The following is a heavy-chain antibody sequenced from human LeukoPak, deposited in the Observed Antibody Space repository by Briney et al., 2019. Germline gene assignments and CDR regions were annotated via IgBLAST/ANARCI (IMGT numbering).Heavy chain of an antibody. CDR3: AKDPRYCSSTSCYTGGGY. CDR2: ISGSGGST. D-gene: IGHD2-2*02. V-gene: IGHV3-23*01. CDR1: GFTFSSYA. J-gene: IGHJ4*02. Sequence: GGSLRLSCAASGFTFSSYAMSWDRQAPGKGLEWVSAISGSGGSTYYADSVKGRFTISRDNSKNTLYLQMNSLRAEDTAVYCCAKDPRYCSSTSCYTGGGYWGQGTLVTVSS.